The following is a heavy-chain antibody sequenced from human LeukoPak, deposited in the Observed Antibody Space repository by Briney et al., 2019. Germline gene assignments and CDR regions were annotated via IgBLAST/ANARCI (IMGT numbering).Heavy chain of an antibody. D-gene: IGHD5-18*01. CDR3: ASPIQLLVY. Sequence: PGGSLRLSCAASAFTFSNYTMHWVRQAPGKGLEWVSYISSSSSTIYYADSVKGRFTISRDNAKNSLYLQMNSLRAEDTAVYYCASPIQLLVYWGQGTLVTVSS. CDR1: AFTFSNYT. CDR2: ISSSSSTI. V-gene: IGHV3-48*01. J-gene: IGHJ4*02.